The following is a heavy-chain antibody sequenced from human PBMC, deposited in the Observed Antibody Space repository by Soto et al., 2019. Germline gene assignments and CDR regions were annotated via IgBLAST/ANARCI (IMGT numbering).Heavy chain of an antibody. CDR2: IYPGDSDT. CDR1: GYRFTNYW. J-gene: IGHJ4*02. V-gene: IGHV5-51*01. CDR3: VRQVWNAAGY. D-gene: IGHD1-1*01. Sequence: GESLKISCKGSGYRFTNYWIGWVRQMPGKGPEWMGIIYPGDSDTRYSPSFQGQVTISVDKSISTAYLQWSSLKASDTAMYYCVRQVWNAAGYWGQGTLVTVSS.